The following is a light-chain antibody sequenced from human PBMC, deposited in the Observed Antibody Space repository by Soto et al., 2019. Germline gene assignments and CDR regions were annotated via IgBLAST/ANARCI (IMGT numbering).Light chain of an antibody. J-gene: IGLJ2*01. Sequence: QSVLTQPRSVSGSPGQSVTISCTGTSSDVGGYNFVSWYQHHPGKAPKVMIYDVTKRPSGVPDRFSGSKSGNTASLTISGLQAEDEAEYYCCSYAGSKNVVFGGGTKVTVL. CDR2: DVT. CDR3: CSYAGSKNVV. CDR1: SSDVGGYNF. V-gene: IGLV2-11*01.